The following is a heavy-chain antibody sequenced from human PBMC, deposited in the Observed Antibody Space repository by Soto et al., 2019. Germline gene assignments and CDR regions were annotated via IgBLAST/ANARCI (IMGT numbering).Heavy chain of an antibody. D-gene: IGHD4-17*01. CDR1: GGTFSSYA. CDR3: ARDNSQNYGTPAASSWCHP. Sequence: SVKVSCKASGGTFSSYAISCVRQAPGQGLEWMGGTIPIFGTANYAQKFQGRVTITRDTATSTVYMDLSSLRYEDTAVYYRARDNSQNYGTPAASSWCHPWGQGTPVTVSS. V-gene: IGHV1-69*05. CDR2: TIPIFGTA. J-gene: IGHJ5*02.